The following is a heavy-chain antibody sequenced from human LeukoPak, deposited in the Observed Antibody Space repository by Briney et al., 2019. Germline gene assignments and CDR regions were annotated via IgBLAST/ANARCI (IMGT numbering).Heavy chain of an antibody. CDR1: GFTFGDYG. V-gene: IGHV3-20*04. J-gene: IGHJ4*02. CDR3: AKGSCSGGSCYFRFDY. Sequence: GGSLRLSCAASGFTFGDYGMSWVRQAPGKGLEWVSGINWNGGSTGYADSVKGRFTISRDNAKNSLYLQMNSLRAEDTALYYCAKGSCSGGSCYFRFDYWGQGTLVTVSS. D-gene: IGHD2-15*01. CDR2: INWNGGST.